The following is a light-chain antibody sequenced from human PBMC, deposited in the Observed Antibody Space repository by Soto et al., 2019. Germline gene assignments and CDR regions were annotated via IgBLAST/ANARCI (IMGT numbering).Light chain of an antibody. Sequence: EIVLTQSPVTLSLSPGERATLSCRASQSVSSYLAWYQQKPGQAPRLLISGASTGATGIPARFSGSGSGTEFTLTISSLQSEDCAIYYCQQYHTWPITFGGGTKVDIK. CDR3: QQYHTWPIT. V-gene: IGKV3-15*01. J-gene: IGKJ4*01. CDR2: GAS. CDR1: QSVSSY.